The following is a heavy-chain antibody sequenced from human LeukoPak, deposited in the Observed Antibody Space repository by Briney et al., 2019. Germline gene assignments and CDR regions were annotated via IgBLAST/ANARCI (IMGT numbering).Heavy chain of an antibody. CDR1: GFTVSSNY. V-gene: IGHV3-53*01. CDR3: ARDLGRYDSNQGPLDAFDI. D-gene: IGHD3-22*01. Sequence: PGGSLGLSCAASGFTVSSNYMSWVRQAPGKGLEWVSVIYSAGSTYYADSVKGRFTISRDNSKNTLYLQMNSLRAEDTAVYYCARDLGRYDSNQGPLDAFDIWGQGTIVTVSS. J-gene: IGHJ3*02. CDR2: IYSAGST.